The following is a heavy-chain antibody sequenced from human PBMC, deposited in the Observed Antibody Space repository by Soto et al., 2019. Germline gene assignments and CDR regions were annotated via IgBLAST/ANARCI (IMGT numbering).Heavy chain of an antibody. Sequence: GGSLRLSCAASGFTFRSYGMHWVRQAPAKGLEWVAVISYDGSNKYYADSVKGRFTVSRDNSKNTLYLQMNSLRAEDTAVYYCAKGGVGSTSNAFDIWGQGTMVTVSS. V-gene: IGHV3-30*18. J-gene: IGHJ3*02. D-gene: IGHD1-26*01. CDR1: GFTFRSYG. CDR2: ISYDGSNK. CDR3: AKGGVGSTSNAFDI.